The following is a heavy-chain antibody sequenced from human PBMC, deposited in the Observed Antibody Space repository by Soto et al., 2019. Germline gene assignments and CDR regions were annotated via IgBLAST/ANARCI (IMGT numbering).Heavy chain of an antibody. Sequence: SETLSLTCTVSGGSISSYYWSWIRQPPGKGLEWIGYIYYSGSTSYNPSLKSRVTISVDTSKNQFSLKLSSVTAADTAVYYCARHVHFDWLFLFDYWGQGTLVTVSS. D-gene: IGHD3-9*01. CDR1: GGSISSYY. V-gene: IGHV4-59*08. J-gene: IGHJ4*02. CDR2: IYYSGST. CDR3: ARHVHFDWLFLFDY.